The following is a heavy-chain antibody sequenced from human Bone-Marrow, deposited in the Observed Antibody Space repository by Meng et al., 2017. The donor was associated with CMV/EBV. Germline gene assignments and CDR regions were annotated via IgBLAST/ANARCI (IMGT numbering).Heavy chain of an antibody. CDR3: AREPAFCGGDCYWFDP. V-gene: IGHV1-46*01. D-gene: IGHD2-21*01. Sequence: ASVKVSCKASGYTFTSYYMHWVRQAPGQGLEWMGIINPSGGSTSYAQKFQGRVTMTRDTSTSTVYMELSSLRSDDTAVYYCAREPAFCGGDCYWFDPWGQGTLVTVSS. CDR2: INPSGGST. CDR1: GYTFTSYY. J-gene: IGHJ5*02.